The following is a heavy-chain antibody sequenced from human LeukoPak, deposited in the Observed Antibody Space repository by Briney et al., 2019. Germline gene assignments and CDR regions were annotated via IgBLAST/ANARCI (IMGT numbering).Heavy chain of an antibody. CDR3: VKIRNGDYDY. J-gene: IGHJ4*02. CDR2: ISTNGGST. CDR1: GFTFSSFA. V-gene: IGHV3-64D*06. D-gene: IGHD4-17*01. Sequence: GGSLTLSCSASGFTFSSFAMHWVRQAPGKGLEYVSSISTNGGSTYYADSVKGRFTISRDNSKNTLDLQMSSLRAEDTAVYYCVKIRNGDYDYWGQGTLVTVSS.